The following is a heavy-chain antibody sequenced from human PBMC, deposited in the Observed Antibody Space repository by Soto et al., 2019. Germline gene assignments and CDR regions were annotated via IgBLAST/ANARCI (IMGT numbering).Heavy chain of an antibody. D-gene: IGHD3-22*01. J-gene: IGHJ4*02. CDR2: INPKNGAT. CDR1: GYTFSGNY. V-gene: IGHV1-2*02. Sequence: ASVKVSCKASGYTFSGNYMHWVRQAPGQGLEWMGWINPKNGATNYAQEFQGRVTLTWDTSINTGYMELSGLRADDTAVFYCVPHHYDSSGYFDSWGQGTLVTVS. CDR3: VPHHYDSSGYFDS.